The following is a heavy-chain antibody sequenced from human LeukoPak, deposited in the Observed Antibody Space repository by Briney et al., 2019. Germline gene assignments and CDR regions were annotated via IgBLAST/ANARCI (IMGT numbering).Heavy chain of an antibody. Sequence: RPSATLSLTCAVYGGSFSGYYWSWIRQPPGKGLEWIGEINHSGSTNYNPSLKSRVTISVDTSKNQFSLKLSSVTAADTAVYYCARNRYSSKGGIDYWGQGTLVTVSS. CDR1: GGSFSGYY. V-gene: IGHV4-34*01. CDR2: INHSGST. D-gene: IGHD6-13*01. CDR3: ARNRYSSKGGIDY. J-gene: IGHJ4*02.